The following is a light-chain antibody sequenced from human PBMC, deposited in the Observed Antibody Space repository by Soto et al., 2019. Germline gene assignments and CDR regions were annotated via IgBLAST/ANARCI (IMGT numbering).Light chain of an antibody. CDR3: QQYGGSPIT. V-gene: IGKV3-20*01. CDR2: GAS. CDR1: QSVSSSY. Sequence: EIVLTQSPGTLSLSPGERATLSCRASQSVSSSYLAWYQQKPGQAPRLLIYGASNRATGFPDRFSGSGSGTDFTLTISRLEPEDFAVYYCQQYGGSPITFGLGTRLEIK. J-gene: IGKJ5*01.